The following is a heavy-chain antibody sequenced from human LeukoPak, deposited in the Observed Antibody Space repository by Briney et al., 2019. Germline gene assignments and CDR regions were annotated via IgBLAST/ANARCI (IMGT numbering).Heavy chain of an antibody. CDR1: GGSISSSSYY. CDR2: IYYSGST. V-gene: IGHV4-39*07. CDR3: ARDKAKSTYGSGRPNWFDP. J-gene: IGHJ5*02. D-gene: IGHD3-10*01. Sequence: SETLSLTCTVSGGSISSSSYYWGWIRQPPGKGLEWIGSIYYSGSTYYNPSLKSRVTISVDTSKNQFSLKLSSVTAADTAVYYCARDKAKSTYGSGRPNWFDPWGQGTLVTVSS.